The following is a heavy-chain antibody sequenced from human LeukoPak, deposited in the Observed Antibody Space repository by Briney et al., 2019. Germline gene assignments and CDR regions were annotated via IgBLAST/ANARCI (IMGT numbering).Heavy chain of an antibody. CDR3: ASRYCSSTSCPFDY. J-gene: IGHJ4*02. Sequence: SETLSLTCTVSGGSISSSSYYWGWIRQPPVKGLEWIASIYYSGSTYYNPSLKSRVTISVDTSKNQFSRKLSSVTAADTAIYYCASRYCSSTSCPFDYWGQGTLVTVSS. CDR2: IYYSGST. D-gene: IGHD2-2*01. V-gene: IGHV4-39*01. CDR1: GGSISSSSYY.